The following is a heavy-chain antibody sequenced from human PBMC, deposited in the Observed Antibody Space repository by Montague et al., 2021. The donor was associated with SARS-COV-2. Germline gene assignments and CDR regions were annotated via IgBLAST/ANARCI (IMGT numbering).Heavy chain of an antibody. V-gene: IGHV4-31*03. CDR1: GGSISSGDYY. J-gene: IGHJ2*01. Sequence: TLSLTCTVSGGSISSGDYYWSWIRQHPGKGLEWIGYIYYSGSTYYNPSLKSRVTISVDTSKNQFSLKLSSVTAADTAVYYCARSSAPSIATFGVSNTYSYFDHWGRGTLGTVSS. D-gene: IGHD3-3*01. CDR3: ARSSAPSIATFGVSNTYSYFDH. CDR2: IYYSGST.